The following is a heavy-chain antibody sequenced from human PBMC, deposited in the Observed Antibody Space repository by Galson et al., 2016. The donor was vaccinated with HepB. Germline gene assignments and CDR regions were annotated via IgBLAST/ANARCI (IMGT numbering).Heavy chain of an antibody. Sequence: PALVKPTQTLTLTCGFSGFSLSGSGMCVSWIRQPPGKALEWLALLDWDDGKKYITSLKTRLTISKDTSKNQVVLTMTNMDPVDTATYYCARIGHCDGDFYAFDVWGQGTMVTVSS. D-gene: IGHD2-21*02. J-gene: IGHJ3*01. CDR1: GFSLSGSGMC. CDR2: LDWDDGK. CDR3: ARIGHCDGDFYAFDV. V-gene: IGHV2-70*01.